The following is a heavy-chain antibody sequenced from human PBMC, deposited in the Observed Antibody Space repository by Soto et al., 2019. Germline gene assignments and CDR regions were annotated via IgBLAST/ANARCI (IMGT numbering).Heavy chain of an antibody. CDR2: IHTGNGDT. V-gene: IGHV1-3*04. D-gene: IGHD6-13*01. J-gene: IGHJ5*02. Sequence: QVQLVQSGAEVKKPGASVKVSCKASGYTFTSYTMYWVRQAPGQRLEWIGWIHTGNGDTKYSQKFQGRVTITRDTSASTDDMELSSLTYEDTAVYYCTRAQGIGAAAFDYFDPWGQGTLVTVSS. CDR1: GYTFTSYT. CDR3: TRAQGIGAAAFDYFDP.